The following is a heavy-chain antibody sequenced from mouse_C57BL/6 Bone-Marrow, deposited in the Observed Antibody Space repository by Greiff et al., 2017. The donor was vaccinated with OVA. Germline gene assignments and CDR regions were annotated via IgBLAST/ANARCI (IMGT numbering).Heavy chain of an antibody. CDR1: GYAFSSSW. Sequence: QVQLQQSGPELVKPGASVKISCKASGYAFSSSWMNWVKQRPGKGLEWIGRIYPGDGDTTYNGKFKGKATLTADKSSSTAYMQLSSLTSEDSAVYFCARRHSSGYLDYWGQGTSVTVSS. J-gene: IGHJ4*01. CDR2: IYPGDGDT. V-gene: IGHV1-82*01. D-gene: IGHD3-2*02. CDR3: ARRHSSGYLDY.